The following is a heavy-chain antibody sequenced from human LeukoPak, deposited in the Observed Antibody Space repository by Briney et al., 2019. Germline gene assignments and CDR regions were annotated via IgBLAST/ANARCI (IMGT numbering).Heavy chain of an antibody. CDR1: GGSFSGYY. D-gene: IGHD3-16*01. V-gene: IGHV4-34*01. CDR3: ARALIAPFFDY. Sequence: SETLSLTRAVYGGSFSGYYWSWIRQPPGKGLEWIGEINHSGSTNYNPSLKSRVTISVNTSKNQFSLKLSSVTAADTAVYYCARALIAPFFDYWGQGTLVTVSS. J-gene: IGHJ4*02. CDR2: INHSGST.